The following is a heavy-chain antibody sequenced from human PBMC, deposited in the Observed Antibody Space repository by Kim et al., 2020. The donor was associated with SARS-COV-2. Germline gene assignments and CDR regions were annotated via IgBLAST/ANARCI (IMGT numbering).Heavy chain of an antibody. CDR3: AKGVTNSGFDY. CDR1: GFTFDTSP. Sequence: GGSLRLSCAASGFTFDTSPMGWVRQAPGKGLEWVSRISCDGTRTYYADSVKGRVTMSSDKSQNTLYLHMNSLRVEDTAVYYCAKGVTNSGFDYWGQGTQVTVSS. D-gene: IGHD4-17*01. CDR2: ISCDGTRT. V-gene: IGHV3-23*01. J-gene: IGHJ4*02.